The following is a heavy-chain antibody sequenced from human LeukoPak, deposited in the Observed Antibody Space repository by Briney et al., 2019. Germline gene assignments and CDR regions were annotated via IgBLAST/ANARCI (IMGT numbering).Heavy chain of an antibody. V-gene: IGHV4-39*02. CDR2: IYYSGST. CDR3: ARDGSGWSRAPRN. D-gene: IGHD6-19*01. Sequence: SETLSLTCTVSGGSISSSSYYWGWIRQPPGKGLEWIGSIYYSGSTYYNPSLKSRVTISVDTSKSQFSLRLSSVTAADTAVYYCARDGSGWSRAPRNWGQGTLVTVSS. CDR1: GGSISSSSYY. J-gene: IGHJ4*02.